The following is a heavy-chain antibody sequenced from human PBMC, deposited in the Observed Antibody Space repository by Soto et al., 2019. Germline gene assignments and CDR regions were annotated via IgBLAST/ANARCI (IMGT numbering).Heavy chain of an antibody. CDR3: AMGRYCSGGSCYSGYFDY. J-gene: IGHJ4*02. CDR1: GGSVSSGSYY. V-gene: IGHV4-61*01. Sequence: QVQLQESGPGLVKPSETLSLTCTVSGGSVSSGSYYWSWIRQPPGKGLEWIGYIYYSGSTNYNPSLKSRDTKKIDTSKNQFSLKLRSVTAADTAVYYCAMGRYCSGGSCYSGYFDYWGQGTLVTVTS. CDR2: IYYSGST. D-gene: IGHD2-15*01.